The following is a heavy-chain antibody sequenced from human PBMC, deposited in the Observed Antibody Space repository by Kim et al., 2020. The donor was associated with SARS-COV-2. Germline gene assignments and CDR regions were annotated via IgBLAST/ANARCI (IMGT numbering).Heavy chain of an antibody. Sequence: SVKVSCKASGGTFSSYAISWVRQAPGQGLEWMGGIIPIFGTANYAQKFQGRVTITADKSTSTAYMELSSLRSEDTAVYYCARVPAYNWNDGGLTFDIWGQGTMVTVSS. CDR2: IIPIFGTA. CDR3: ARVPAYNWNDGGLTFDI. CDR1: GGTFSSYA. J-gene: IGHJ3*02. D-gene: IGHD1-1*01. V-gene: IGHV1-69*06.